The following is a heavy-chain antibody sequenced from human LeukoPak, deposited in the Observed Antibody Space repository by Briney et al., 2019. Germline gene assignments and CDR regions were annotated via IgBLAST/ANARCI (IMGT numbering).Heavy chain of an antibody. CDR1: GFTLSTYW. Sequence: PGGSLRLSCVASGFTLSTYWMHWVRQAPGKGLVWVSRINSDGSATSYADSVMVRFTISRDSAKNTLYLQMNSLRPEDTAVYYCARGNKWSFDSWGRGALVTVSS. V-gene: IGHV3-74*01. CDR3: ARGNKWSFDS. J-gene: IGHJ4*02. CDR2: INSDGSAT. D-gene: IGHD2-15*01.